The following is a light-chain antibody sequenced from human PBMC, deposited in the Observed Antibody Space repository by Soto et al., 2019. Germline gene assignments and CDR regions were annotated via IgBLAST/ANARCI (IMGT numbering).Light chain of an antibody. CDR3: QQSYSTPLT. Sequence: DIQMTQSPSSLSASVGDRVTLTCRASQSISSYLNCYQQKPGKAPKFLIYAASSLQSGVPSRFSGSGSGTDFTLTISSLQPEDFATYYCQQSYSTPLTFGGGTKVDIK. CDR1: QSISSY. V-gene: IGKV1-39*01. J-gene: IGKJ4*01. CDR2: AAS.